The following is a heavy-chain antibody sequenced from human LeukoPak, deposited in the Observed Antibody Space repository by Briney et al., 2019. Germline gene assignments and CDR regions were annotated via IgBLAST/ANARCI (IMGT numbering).Heavy chain of an antibody. D-gene: IGHD5-12*01. V-gene: IGHV4-39*01. CDR2: IPYSGSS. Sequence: HSETLSLTCTVSGGSISSSRYYWAWIRQPPGKGLEWIGSIPYSGSSYYNPSLKSRLTISVDTSKSQFSLKLNSVTAADTAVYYCARHGGYRVSTNLDYWGQGILVTVSS. CDR3: ARHGGYRVSTNLDY. CDR1: GGSISSSRYY. J-gene: IGHJ4*02.